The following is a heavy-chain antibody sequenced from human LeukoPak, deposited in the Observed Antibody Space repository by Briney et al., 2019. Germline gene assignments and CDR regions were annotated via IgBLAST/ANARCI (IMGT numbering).Heavy chain of an antibody. Sequence: SETLSLTCAVYGGSFSAYYWTWIRQPPGKGLEWIGEINHGGSTNYDPSLKSRVTISIDTAKNQFSLKMSSVTAADTAVYYCASITMVRGAPTPWGYWGQGTLVTVSS. CDR1: GGSFSAYY. J-gene: IGHJ4*02. CDR3: ASITMVRGAPTPWGY. D-gene: IGHD3-10*01. CDR2: INHGGST. V-gene: IGHV4-34*01.